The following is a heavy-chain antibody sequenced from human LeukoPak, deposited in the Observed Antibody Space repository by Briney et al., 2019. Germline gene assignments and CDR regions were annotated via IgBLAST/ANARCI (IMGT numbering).Heavy chain of an antibody. V-gene: IGHV4-59*08. J-gene: IGHJ5*02. CDR3: ARLGCSGGSCYSLIFNRFDP. D-gene: IGHD2-15*01. CDR1: GGSISSYY. Sequence: SETLSLTCTVSGGSISSYYWSWIRQPPGKGLEWIGYIYYSGSTNYNPSLKSRVTISVDTSKNQFSLKLSSVTAADTAVYYCARLGCSGGSCYSLIFNRFDPWGQGALVTVSS. CDR2: IYYSGST.